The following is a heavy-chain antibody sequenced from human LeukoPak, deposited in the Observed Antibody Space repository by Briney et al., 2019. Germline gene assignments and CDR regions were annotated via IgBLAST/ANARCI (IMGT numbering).Heavy chain of an antibody. CDR1: GYRFTSYW. CDR3: ARLAYCGGDCYRHFDY. V-gene: IGHV5-51*01. J-gene: IGHJ4*02. CDR2: IYPGDSDT. Sequence: GAPLKISCQGFGYRFTSYWIGWVRTMPGKGLEWMGIIYPGDSDTRFSTSFQGQVTFSAAKSISTAYLQWSSRKASDTAMYYCARLAYCGGDCYRHFDYWGQGTLVTVSS. D-gene: IGHD2-21*02.